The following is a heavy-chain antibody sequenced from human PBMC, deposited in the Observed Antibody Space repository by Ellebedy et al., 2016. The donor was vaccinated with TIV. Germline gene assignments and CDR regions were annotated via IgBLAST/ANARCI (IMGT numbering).Heavy chain of an antibody. J-gene: IGHJ4*02. CDR1: GFTVINNY. D-gene: IGHD1-14*01. CDR2: IYSGGRT. Sequence: GESLKISXTASGFTVINNYIRWFRQAPGRGLEWVAHIYSGGRTDYADSVKGRFAISRDGFRNTLYLQIHSLRPEDTAVYYCAKDPGPSVQVGYYLDSWGLGTPVTVSS. V-gene: IGHV3-66*01. CDR3: AKDPGPSVQVGYYLDS.